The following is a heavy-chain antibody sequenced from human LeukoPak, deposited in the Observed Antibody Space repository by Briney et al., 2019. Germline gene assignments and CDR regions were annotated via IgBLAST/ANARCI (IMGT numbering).Heavy chain of an antibody. CDR3: VRDPYGSGSFDY. Sequence: GGSLRLSCAASGFTFSSYDMHWVRQVTGEGLEWVSSIGIVGDTYCPDSVKGRFTISRENAKNSLYLQMNSLRAEDTAVYYCVRDPYGSGSFDYWGQGTLVTVSS. D-gene: IGHD3-10*01. CDR2: IGIVGDT. V-gene: IGHV3-13*01. CDR1: GFTFSSYD. J-gene: IGHJ4*02.